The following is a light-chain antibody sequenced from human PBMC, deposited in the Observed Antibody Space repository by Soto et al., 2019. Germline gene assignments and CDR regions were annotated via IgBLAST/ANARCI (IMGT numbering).Light chain of an antibody. CDR3: SSYTSSSTYV. Sequence: QSVLTQPASVSGSPGQSITISCTGTSSDVGGYTYVSWYQQHPGKAPKLMIFEVSNRPSGVSNRFSGSKSGNTASLTISGLQTEDEADYYCSSYTSSSTYVFGTGTKGTV. V-gene: IGLV2-14*01. CDR1: SSDVGGYTY. CDR2: EVS. J-gene: IGLJ1*01.